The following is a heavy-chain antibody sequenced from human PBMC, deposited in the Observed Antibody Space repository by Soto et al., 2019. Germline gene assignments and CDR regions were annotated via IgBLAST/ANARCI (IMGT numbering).Heavy chain of an antibody. CDR1: GYSFTSYW. CDR3: ASDKYWDYCYGTEG. Sequence: PAESMKIASQGPGYSFTSYWISWVRQKRVKGLEWMGRNDPSDSYTKFSPSFPANVAISADKSISTAYLEWSSLKASDTAMYYCASDKYWDYCYGTEGWGQGTTVTVSS. V-gene: IGHV5-10-1*01. CDR2: NDPSDSYT. D-gene: IGHD2-8*02. J-gene: IGHJ6*02.